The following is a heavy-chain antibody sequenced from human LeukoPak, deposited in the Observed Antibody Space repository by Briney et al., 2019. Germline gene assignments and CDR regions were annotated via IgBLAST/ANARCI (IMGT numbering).Heavy chain of an antibody. V-gene: IGHV1-69*05. D-gene: IGHD3-10*01. CDR1: GGTFSSYA. CDR3: ARGSHYGSGSYWRGFDP. J-gene: IGHJ5*02. CDR2: IIPIFGTA. Sequence: SVKVSCKASGGTFSSYAISWVRQAPGQGLEWMGGIIPIFGTANYAQKFQGRVTTTTDESTSTAYMELSSLRSEDTAVYYCARGSHYGSGSYWRGFDPWGQGTLVTVSS.